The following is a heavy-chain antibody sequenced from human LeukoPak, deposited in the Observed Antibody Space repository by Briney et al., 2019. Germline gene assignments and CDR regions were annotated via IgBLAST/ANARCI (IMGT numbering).Heavy chain of an antibody. J-gene: IGHJ6*03. D-gene: IGHD3-10*01. CDR3: ARGLNYYGSGSKRAGYYYYMDV. Sequence: SETLSLTCTVSGGSISSYYWSWIRQPPGKGLEWIGYIYYSGSTNYNPSLKSRVTISVDTSKNQFSLKLSSVTAADTAVYYCARGLNYYGSGSKRAGYYYYMDVWGKGTTVTVSS. CDR1: GGSISSYY. V-gene: IGHV4-59*01. CDR2: IYYSGST.